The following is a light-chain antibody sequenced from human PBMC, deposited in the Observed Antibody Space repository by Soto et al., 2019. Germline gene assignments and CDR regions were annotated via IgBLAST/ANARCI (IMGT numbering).Light chain of an antibody. CDR1: SSDVGVYNH. CDR2: EVT. CDR3: SSYTISDTYV. J-gene: IGLJ1*01. V-gene: IGLV2-14*01. Sequence: ALTQPASVSGSPGQSITISCTGGSSDVGVYNHVSWYQHLPGKAPKLLIYEVTYRPSGVSPRFSGSKSGNTASLTISGLQAEDEADYYCSSYTISDTYVFGTGTKVTVL.